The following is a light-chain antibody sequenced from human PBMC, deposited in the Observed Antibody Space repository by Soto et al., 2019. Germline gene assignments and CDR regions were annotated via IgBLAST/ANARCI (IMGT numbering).Light chain of an antibody. CDR2: EVS. CDR1: SSDVGGYNY. J-gene: IGLJ1*01. CDR3: SSYTSSSTLA. V-gene: IGLV2-14*01. Sequence: QSALTQPASVSGSPGQSITISCTGTSSDVGGYNYVSWYQQHPGKAPKLMIYEVSNRPSGVSNRFSGSKSGNTASLTISGLQAEDEADYHCSSYTSSSTLAFGTGTKLTVL.